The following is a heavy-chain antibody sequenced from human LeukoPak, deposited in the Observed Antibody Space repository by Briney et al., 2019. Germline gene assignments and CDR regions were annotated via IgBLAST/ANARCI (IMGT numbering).Heavy chain of an antibody. CDR1: GGTFSSYA. Sequence: ASVKVSCKASGGTFSSYAISWVRQAPGQGLEWMGGIIPIFGTANYAQKFQGRVTITADESTSTAYMELSSLRSEDTAVYYCARGGLPMTYGDYDYYYYGMDVWGQGTTVTVSS. D-gene: IGHD4-17*01. V-gene: IGHV1-69*13. CDR2: IIPIFGTA. CDR3: ARGGLPMTYGDYDYYYYGMDV. J-gene: IGHJ6*02.